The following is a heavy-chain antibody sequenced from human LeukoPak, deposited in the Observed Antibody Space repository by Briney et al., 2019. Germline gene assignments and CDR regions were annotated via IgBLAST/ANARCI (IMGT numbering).Heavy chain of an antibody. Sequence: PGGSLRLSCTASGFTFGDYAMTCVRPPPGEGLGWGGFTRSKGYGGTTEYAASGKGRFTISRDDSKSIAYLQMNSLKTEDTAVYYCTRWRSIAAAGFGNGYWGQGTLVTVSS. CDR2: TRSKGYGGTT. V-gene: IGHV3-49*04. D-gene: IGHD6-13*01. CDR1: GFTFGDYA. J-gene: IGHJ4*02. CDR3: TRWRSIAAAGFGNGY.